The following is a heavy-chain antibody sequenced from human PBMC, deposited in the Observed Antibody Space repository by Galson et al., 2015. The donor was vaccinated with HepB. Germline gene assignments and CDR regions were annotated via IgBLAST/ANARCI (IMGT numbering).Heavy chain of an antibody. D-gene: IGHD6-19*01. CDR1: GFTFTRYA. V-gene: IGHV3-23*01. J-gene: IGHJ5*01. Sequence: SLRLSCAASGFTFTRYAMNWVRQAPGKGLEWVSTISGSGGITSYADSVTGRFTVSSDNSRNTMYLQMNSLKASDTATYYCARQGSGWYSGGNWFDSWGQGTQVTVSS. CDR3: ARQGSGWYSGGNWFDS. CDR2: ISGSGGIT.